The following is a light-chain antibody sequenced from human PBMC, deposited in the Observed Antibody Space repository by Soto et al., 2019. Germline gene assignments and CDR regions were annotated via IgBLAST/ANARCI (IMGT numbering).Light chain of an antibody. CDR3: QQYSSSQWT. Sequence: LTPSASILTVSRVGRATLSCRASQSVSSSYLAWYQQKPGQAPRLLIYGASSRATGIPDRFSGSGSGTDFTLTISRLEPEDFAVYYCQQYSSSQWTFGQGTKVDIK. V-gene: IGKV3-20*01. J-gene: IGKJ1*01. CDR1: QSVSSSY. CDR2: GAS.